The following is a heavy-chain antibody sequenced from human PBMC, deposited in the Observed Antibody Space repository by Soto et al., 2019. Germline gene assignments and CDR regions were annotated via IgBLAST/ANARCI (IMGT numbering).Heavy chain of an antibody. D-gene: IGHD6-19*01. CDR1: GFSFVSYW. CDR3: VRDFRGAVAGSEFDH. Sequence: EVQLAESGGGLVLTGGSLRLSCAASGFSFVSYWMHWVRQVPGEGLAWVSRINGNADNSDYADSVKGRFTISRDNDMNRLYLQMDSLRADDTGVYYCVRDFRGAVAGSEFDHWGQGTLVTVSS. CDR2: INGNADNS. V-gene: IGHV3-74*01. J-gene: IGHJ4*02.